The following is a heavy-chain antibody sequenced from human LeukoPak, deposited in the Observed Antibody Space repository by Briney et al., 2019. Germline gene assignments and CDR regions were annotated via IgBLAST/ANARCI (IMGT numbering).Heavy chain of an antibody. J-gene: IGHJ4*02. CDR1: GYTFSGHY. Sequence: ASVKVSCKASGYTFSGHYIHWVRQAPGQGLEWMGRINPNSGDTDYAQKFQGRITITRDTSIRTAYMELSRLTSDDTAVYSCARDSAHEYWGQGILVTVSS. CDR2: INPNSGDT. CDR3: ARDSAHEY. V-gene: IGHV1-2*06.